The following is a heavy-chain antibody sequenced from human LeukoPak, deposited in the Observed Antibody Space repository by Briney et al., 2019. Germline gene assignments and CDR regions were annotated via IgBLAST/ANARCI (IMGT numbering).Heavy chain of an antibody. Sequence: GGSLRPSCAASGFTFSSYWMSWVRQAPGKGLEWVANIKQDGSEKYYVDSVKGRFTISRDNAKNSLYLQMSSLRAEDTAVYYCARDGLGWMVRGVITRHYYMDVWGKGTTVTVSS. V-gene: IGHV3-7*01. CDR3: ARDGLGWMVRGVITRHYYMDV. J-gene: IGHJ6*03. CDR1: GFTFSSYW. D-gene: IGHD3-10*01. CDR2: IKQDGSEK.